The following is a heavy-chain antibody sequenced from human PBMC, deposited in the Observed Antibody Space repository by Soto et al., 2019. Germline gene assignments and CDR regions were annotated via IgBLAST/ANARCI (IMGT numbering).Heavy chain of an antibody. CDR3: ARRGSGSYYDY. CDR2: ISGSGDST. D-gene: IGHD1-26*01. J-gene: IGHJ4*02. Sequence: EVQLLESGGGLVQPGGSLRLSCAASGFTFSNYAMNWVRQAPGKGLEWVSVISGSGDSTYYADSVKGRFTISRDNSKNTLYLQMNSLRAEDTAIEYCARRGSGSYYDYWGQGTLVTVSS. V-gene: IGHV3-23*01. CDR1: GFTFSNYA.